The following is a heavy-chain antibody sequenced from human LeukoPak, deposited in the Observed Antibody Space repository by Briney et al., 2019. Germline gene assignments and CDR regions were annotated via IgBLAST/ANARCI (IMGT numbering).Heavy chain of an antibody. CDR2: IYYSGST. CDR1: GGSIRSYY. Sequence: SETLSLTCTVSGGSIRSYYWSWIRQPPGKGLEYIGHIYYSGSTDYNPSLKSRITMSLDTSKNQFSLKLSSVTAADTAVYHCARHIAVRRASGYYYYMDVWGKGTTVTVSS. D-gene: IGHD6-6*01. CDR3: ARHIAVRRASGYYYYMDV. V-gene: IGHV4-59*01. J-gene: IGHJ6*03.